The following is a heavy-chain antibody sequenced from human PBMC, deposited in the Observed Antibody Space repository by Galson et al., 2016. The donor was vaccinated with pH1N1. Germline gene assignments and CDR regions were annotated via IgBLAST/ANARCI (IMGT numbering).Heavy chain of an antibody. CDR1: GINFNSYD. CDR3: AKVESSPVGL. D-gene: IGHD2-2*01. CDR2: IRYNGRDM. J-gene: IGHJ1*01. Sequence: SLRLSCAASGINFNSYDIHWVRQAPGKGLEWVAFIRYNGRDMFYADSVKGRFRVSRDNSKNTLYLQMNSLRTEDTAIYYCAKVESSPVGLWGRGTLVAVSS. V-gene: IGHV3-30*02.